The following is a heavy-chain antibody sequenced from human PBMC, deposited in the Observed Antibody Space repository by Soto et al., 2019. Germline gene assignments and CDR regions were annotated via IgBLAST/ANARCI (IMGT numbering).Heavy chain of an antibody. CDR3: ARLSIAAEAGGWFDP. V-gene: IGHV1-18*04. Sequence: QVQLVQSGAEVKKPGASVKVSCKASGYTFTSYGIRWVRQAPGRVLEWMGWISAYNGNTDYAPELRRRVTMTTDPSTSTAYMDLRSLRSDDSAVYYCARLSIAAEAGGWFDPWGKGTLVTVSS. CDR1: GYTFTSYG. CDR2: ISAYNGNT. D-gene: IGHD6-13*01. J-gene: IGHJ5*02.